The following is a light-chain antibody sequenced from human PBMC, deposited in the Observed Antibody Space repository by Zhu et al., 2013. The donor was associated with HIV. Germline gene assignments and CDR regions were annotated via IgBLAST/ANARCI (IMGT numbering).Light chain of an antibody. CDR2: DAS. V-gene: IGKV1-5*01. CDR3: QHYTPDSPLT. CDR1: QSISSW. J-gene: IGKJ4*01. Sequence: DIQMTQSPSTLSASVGDRVTITCRASQSISSWLAWYQQKPGKAPNLLIYDASSLESGVPSRFSGSGSGTEFTLTISSLQPDDFATYYCQHYTPDSPLTFGGGPKVELK.